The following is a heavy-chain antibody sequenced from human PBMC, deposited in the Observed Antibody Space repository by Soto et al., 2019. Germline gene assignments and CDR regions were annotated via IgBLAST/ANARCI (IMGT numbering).Heavy chain of an antibody. D-gene: IGHD3-10*01. CDR1: GGSFSGYY. CDR2: INPSGST. V-gene: IGHV4-34*01. Sequence: PSESLSLTCAVYGGSFSGYYWNWIRQLPGKGLECIGEINPSGSTSYNPSLKSRVTISVDTSKNQFSLKLSSVTAADTAVYYCARGPSGRSVYWGQGTLVTVSS. CDR3: ARGPSGRSVY. J-gene: IGHJ4*02.